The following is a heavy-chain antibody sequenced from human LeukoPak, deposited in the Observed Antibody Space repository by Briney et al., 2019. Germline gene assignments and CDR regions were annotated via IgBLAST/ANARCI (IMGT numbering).Heavy chain of an antibody. CDR3: AKGLENYGDYFPPGTY. CDR2: ISYDGSNK. D-gene: IGHD4-17*01. Sequence: GGSLRLSCAASGFTFSSYGMHWVRQAPGKGLEWVAVISYDGSNKYYADSVKGRFTISRDNSKNTLYLQMNSLRAEDTAVYYCAKGLENYGDYFPPGTYWGQGTLVTVSS. V-gene: IGHV3-30*18. J-gene: IGHJ4*02. CDR1: GFTFSSYG.